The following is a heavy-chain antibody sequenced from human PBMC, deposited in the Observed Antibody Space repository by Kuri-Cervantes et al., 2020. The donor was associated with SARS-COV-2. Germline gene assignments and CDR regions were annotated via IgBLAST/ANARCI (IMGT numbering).Heavy chain of an antibody. Sequence: GESLKISCAASGFTFDDYGMSWVRQAPGKGLEWVSGINWNGGSTGYADSVKGRFTISRDNAKNSLYLQMNSLRAEDTALYYCARGSCSSTSCYYTNWSDPWGQGTLVTVSS. CDR3: ARGSCSSTSCYYTNWSDP. D-gene: IGHD2-2*01. J-gene: IGHJ5*02. CDR2: INWNGGST. V-gene: IGHV3-20*04. CDR1: GFTFDDYG.